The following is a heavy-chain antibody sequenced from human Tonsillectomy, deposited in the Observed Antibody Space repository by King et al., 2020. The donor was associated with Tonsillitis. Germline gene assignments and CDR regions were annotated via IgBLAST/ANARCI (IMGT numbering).Heavy chain of an antibody. J-gene: IGHJ3*02. CDR3: ALHRYYHVSRGYPHDAFDI. V-gene: IGHV4-59*01. CDR1: GGSISSYY. CDR2: IYYSGST. D-gene: IGHD3-22*01. Sequence: QLQESGPGLVKPSETLSLTCTVSGGSISSYYWSWIRQPSGRTLEWIGYIYYSGSTTYNPSLTSGVTISVATSKNQFSLKLSSVTAADTAVYYCALHRYYHVSRGYPHDAFDIWGQGTRVTVSS.